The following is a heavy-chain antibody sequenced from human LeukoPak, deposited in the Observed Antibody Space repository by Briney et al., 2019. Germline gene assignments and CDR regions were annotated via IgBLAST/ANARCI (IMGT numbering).Heavy chain of an antibody. J-gene: IGHJ3*02. D-gene: IGHD6-13*01. V-gene: IGHV4-61*01. CDR3: ARDLRAAGWDAFDI. CDR1: GGSVSSCSYY. CDR2: IYYSGST. Sequence: ASETLSLTCTVSGGSVSSCSYYWSWIRQPPGKGLEWIGYIYYSGSTNYNPSLKSRVTISVDTSKNQFSLKLSSVTAANTAVYYCARDLRAAGWDAFDIWGQGTMVTVSS.